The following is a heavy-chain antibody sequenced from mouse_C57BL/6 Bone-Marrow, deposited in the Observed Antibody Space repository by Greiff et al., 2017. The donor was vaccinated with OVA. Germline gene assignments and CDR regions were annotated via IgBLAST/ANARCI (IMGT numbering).Heavy chain of an antibody. CDR3: TRGNFWSSFYAMDY. V-gene: IGHV14-3*01. CDR2: IAPANDNT. CDR1: GFNIKNTY. Sequence: EVQLQQSVAELVRPGASVKLSCTASGFNIKNTYMHWVKQRPEQGLEWIGRIAPANDNTKYAPKFQGKATMTADTSTNTDYLQLSGLSSVDTAVYCCTRGNFWSSFYAMDYWGQGTSVTVSS. J-gene: IGHJ4*01. D-gene: IGHD1-1*01.